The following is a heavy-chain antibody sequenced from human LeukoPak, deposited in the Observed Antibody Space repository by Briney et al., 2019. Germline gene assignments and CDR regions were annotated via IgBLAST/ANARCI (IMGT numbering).Heavy chain of an antibody. V-gene: IGHV4-61*01. CDR3: ARYSSSYYYYYMDV. CDR2: IYYSGST. D-gene: IGHD6-19*01. J-gene: IGHJ6*03. Sequence: PSETLSLTCTVSGGSVSSGSYYWSWIRQPPGKGLEWIGYIYYSGSTNYNPSLKSRVTISVDTSKNQFSLKLGSVTAADTAEYYCARYSSSYYYYYMDVWGKGTTVTVSS. CDR1: GGSVSSGSYY.